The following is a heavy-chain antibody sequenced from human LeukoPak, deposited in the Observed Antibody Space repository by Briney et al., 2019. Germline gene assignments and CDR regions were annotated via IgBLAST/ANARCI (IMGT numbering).Heavy chain of an antibody. CDR2: IYYSGST. J-gene: IGHJ4*02. V-gene: IGHV4-39*01. CDR3: ARLRGNSYGNPDY. Sequence: GSLRLSCAASGFTFSSYWMSWIRQPPGKGLEWIGSIYYSGSTYYNPSLKSRVTISVDTSKNQFSLKLSSVTAADTAVYYCARLRGNSYGNPDYWGQGTLVTVSS. D-gene: IGHD5-18*01. CDR1: GFTFSSYW.